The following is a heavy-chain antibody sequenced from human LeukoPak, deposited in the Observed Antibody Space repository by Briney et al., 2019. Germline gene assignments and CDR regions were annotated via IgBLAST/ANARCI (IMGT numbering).Heavy chain of an antibody. Sequence: GGSLRLSCAASGFTLSIYWMHWVRQAPGKGLVWVSRINSDGSSTSYADSVKGRFTISRDNTKNTLYLQMNSLRAEDTAVYYCARESSEAVVCDYWGQGTLVTVSS. CDR3: ARESSEAVVCDY. CDR2: INSDGSST. D-gene: IGHD6-19*01. CDR1: GFTLSIYW. V-gene: IGHV3-74*01. J-gene: IGHJ4*02.